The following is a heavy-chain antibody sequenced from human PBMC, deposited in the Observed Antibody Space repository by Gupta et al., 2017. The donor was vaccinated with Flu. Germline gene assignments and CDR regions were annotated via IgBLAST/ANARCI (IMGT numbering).Heavy chain of an antibody. V-gene: IGHV3-23*01. CDR2: MSGSGGST. D-gene: IGHD5-24*01. J-gene: IGHJ6*02. CDR1: GFTFSSFA. Sequence: EVQLLESGGGLVQPGGSLRLSCAASGFTFSSFAMWWVRQAPGKGLEWVSAMSGSGGSTYYADSVKGRFTISRDNSKNTLYLQMNSLRAEDTAVYYCAKAATAESYGMDVWGQGTTVTVSS. CDR3: AKAATAESYGMDV.